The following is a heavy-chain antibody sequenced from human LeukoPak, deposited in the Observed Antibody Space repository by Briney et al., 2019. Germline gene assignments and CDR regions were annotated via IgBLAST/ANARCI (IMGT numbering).Heavy chain of an antibody. CDR3: ARSLTKYCSGGSCSGGY. CDR1: GYTFTSYY. D-gene: IGHD2-15*01. Sequence: ASVKVSCKASGYTFTSYYVHWVRQATGQGLEWMGWMNPNSGNTGYAQKFQGRVTITRNTSISTAYMELSSLRSEDTAVYYCARSLTKYCSGGSCSGGYWGQGTLVTVSS. V-gene: IGHV1-8*03. CDR2: MNPNSGNT. J-gene: IGHJ4*02.